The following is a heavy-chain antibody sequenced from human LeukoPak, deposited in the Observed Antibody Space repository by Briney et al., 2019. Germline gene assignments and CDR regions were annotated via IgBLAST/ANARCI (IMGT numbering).Heavy chain of an antibody. D-gene: IGHD2-15*01. Sequence: GGALRLSCGGSGFTFSDVWMSWVRQAPGKGLEWVGQTRNKLSSYVTEYAAFVKGRFIISRDDSRTSVCLQMNRLKTEDKAMYSCAKTRSARCSDSGQGTPANVSP. V-gene: IGHV3-72*01. J-gene: IGHJ4*02. CDR3: AKTRSARCSD. CDR2: TRNKLSSYVT. CDR1: GFTFSDVW.